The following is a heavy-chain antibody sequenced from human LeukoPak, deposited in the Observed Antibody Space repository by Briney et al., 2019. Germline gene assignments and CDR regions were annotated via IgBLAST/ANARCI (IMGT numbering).Heavy chain of an antibody. J-gene: IGHJ3*02. CDR2: IDTSASYK. CDR3: ARGRSITLLRGVAMSDGFDI. D-gene: IGHD3-10*01. V-gene: IGHV3-21*01. Sequence: GGSLRLSCAASGXTFSTYSMNWVRQAPGKGLEWVSFIDTSASYKYYGESMKGRLTISRDNAKKSLYLQMNGLRADDTAVYYCARGRSITLLRGVAMSDGFDIWGQGTMVTVSP. CDR1: GXTFSTYS.